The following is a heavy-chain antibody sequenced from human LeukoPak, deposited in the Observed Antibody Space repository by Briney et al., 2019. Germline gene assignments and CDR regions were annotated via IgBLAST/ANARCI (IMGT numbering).Heavy chain of an antibody. CDR3: AKVIAVASGYFQH. V-gene: IGHV3-23*01. CDR2: LSGSGGAT. Sequence: GGSLRLSCAASGFTFSSYAMSWVRQAPGRGLEWVSGLSGSGGATDYAVSVKGRFTISRDNSKNTLHLQMDSLRAEGTAVYYCAKVIAVASGYFQHWGQGTLVTVSS. D-gene: IGHD6-19*01. CDR1: GFTFSSYA. J-gene: IGHJ1*01.